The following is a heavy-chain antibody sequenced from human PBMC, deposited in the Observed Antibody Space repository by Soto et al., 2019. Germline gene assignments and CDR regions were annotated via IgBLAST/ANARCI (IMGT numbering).Heavy chain of an antibody. CDR1: GFNFSSYG. V-gene: IGHV3-30*03. D-gene: IGHD3-3*01. CDR2: ISYDGSNK. CDR3: ATAFDFWSGYSSGRYFDP. J-gene: IGHJ5*02. Sequence: PGGSLRLSCAASGFNFSSYGMHWVRQAPGKGLEWVAVISYDGSNKYYADSVKGRLTISRDNSKTTLYLQMNSLRAEDTAVSYCATAFDFWSGYSSGRYFDPWGQGTLVTVSS.